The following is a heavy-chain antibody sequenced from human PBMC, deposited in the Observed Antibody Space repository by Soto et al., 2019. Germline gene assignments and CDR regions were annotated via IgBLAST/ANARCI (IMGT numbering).Heavy chain of an antibody. CDR2: ISGSGGST. CDR1: GFTFSSYA. V-gene: IGHV3-23*01. Sequence: EVQLLESGGGLVQPGGSLRLSCAASGFTFSSYAMSWVRQAPGKGLEWVSAISGSGGSTYYADSVKGRFTISRDNSKNTLYLQMNSLRAEDTAVYYCAKPHDDYVGGSFYGMDVWGQGTTVTVAS. D-gene: IGHD3-16*01. J-gene: IGHJ6*02. CDR3: AKPHDDYVGGSFYGMDV.